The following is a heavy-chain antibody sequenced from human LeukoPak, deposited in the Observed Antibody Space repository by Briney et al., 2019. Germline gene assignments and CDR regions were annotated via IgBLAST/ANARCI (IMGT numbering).Heavy chain of an antibody. V-gene: IGHV3-11*01. CDR2: ITVSGSPM. Sequence: PGGFLRLSCAASGFTFSEYYMSWVRQAPGKGLEWVSYITVSGSPMMYADSVKGRFTISRDNAKNSLYLQMNSLRVEDSAVYYCATSERSYSASGTFDNWGLGTLVTVSS. CDR3: ATSERSYSASGTFDN. J-gene: IGHJ4*02. D-gene: IGHD3-10*01. CDR1: GFTFSEYY.